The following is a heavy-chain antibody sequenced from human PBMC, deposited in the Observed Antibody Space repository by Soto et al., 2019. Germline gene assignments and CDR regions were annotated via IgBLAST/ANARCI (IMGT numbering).Heavy chain of an antibody. J-gene: IGHJ4*02. CDR2: KNQDGREK. CDR3: SGGVGDAF. Sequence: EEQLVESGGGLVQPGGSLRLTCAVPGFGFRGDWMNWVGQAPGKGLEWVAHKNQDGREKYYVDSVKGRFTIFRENAKNSLYLQMNSLRAEDTAVYYCSGGVGDAFWGQGTLVTVSS. D-gene: IGHD1-26*01. V-gene: IGHV3-7*04. CDR1: GFGFRGDW.